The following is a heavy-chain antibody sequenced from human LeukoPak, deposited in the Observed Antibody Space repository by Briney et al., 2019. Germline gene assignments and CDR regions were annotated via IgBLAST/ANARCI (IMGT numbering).Heavy chain of an antibody. CDR3: ARQPYSSSEPLDY. V-gene: IGHV4-39*01. Sequence: PSGTLSLTCTVSGGSISSSSYYWGWIRQPPGKGLEWIGSIYYSGSTYYNPSLKSRVTISVDTSKNQFSLKLSSVTAADTAVYYCARQPYSSSEPLDYWGQGTLVTVSS. J-gene: IGHJ4*02. CDR1: GGSISSSSYY. D-gene: IGHD6-13*01. CDR2: IYYSGST.